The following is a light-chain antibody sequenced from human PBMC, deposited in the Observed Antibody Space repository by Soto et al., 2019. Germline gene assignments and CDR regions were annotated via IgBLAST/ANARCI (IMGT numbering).Light chain of an antibody. V-gene: IGKV3-20*01. CDR3: QQYGSLWT. CDR2: DAV. J-gene: IGKJ1*01. Sequence: IVLTQSPVTLSLSPGEGATLSCRASQSVTGTNLAWYQQRAGQAPRLLIYDAVRRATGIPDRFSGSGSGTDFTLTISRLEPEDFAVYYCQQYGSLWTFGQGTKVEIK. CDR1: QSVTGTN.